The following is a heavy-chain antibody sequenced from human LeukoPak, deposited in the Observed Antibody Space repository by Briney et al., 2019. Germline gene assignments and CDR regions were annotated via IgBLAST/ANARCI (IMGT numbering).Heavy chain of an antibody. D-gene: IGHD3-10*01. V-gene: IGHV4-59*01. CDR2: IYYSGST. J-gene: IGHJ6*02. CDR1: GGSISSYY. Sequence: SETLSLTCTVSGGSISSYYWSWIRQPPRKGLEWIGYIYYSGSTNHNPSLKSRVTIPVDTSKNQFSLKLSSVTAADTAVYYCARVGGSGWGSGSYYNGYYYYGMDVWGQGTTVTVSS. CDR3: ARVGGSGWGSGSYYNGYYYYGMDV.